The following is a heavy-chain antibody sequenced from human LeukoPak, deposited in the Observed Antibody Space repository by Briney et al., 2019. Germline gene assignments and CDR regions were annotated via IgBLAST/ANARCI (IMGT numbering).Heavy chain of an antibody. J-gene: IGHJ4*02. CDR3: ARVGYYDILTGYGGYFDY. Sequence: SETLSLTCTVSGGSISGYYWSWIRQPPGKGLEWIGYICYSGSTNYNPSLKSRVTISVDTSKNQFSLKLSSVTAADTAVYYCARVGYYDILTGYGGYFDYWGQGTLGTVSS. CDR2: ICYSGST. D-gene: IGHD3-9*01. V-gene: IGHV4-59*01. CDR1: GGSISGYY.